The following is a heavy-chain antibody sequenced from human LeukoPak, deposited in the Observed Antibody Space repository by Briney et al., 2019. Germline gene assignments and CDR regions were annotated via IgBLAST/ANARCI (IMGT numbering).Heavy chain of an antibody. J-gene: IGHJ3*02. Sequence: ASVKVSCKASGGTFSSYAISWVRQAPGQGLEWTGGIIPIFGTANYAQKFQGRVTITADESTSTAYMELSSLRSEDTAVYYCARERDYYDSSGYGAFDIWGQGTMVTVSS. CDR2: IIPIFGTA. CDR3: ARERDYYDSSGYGAFDI. CDR1: GGTFSSYA. D-gene: IGHD3-22*01. V-gene: IGHV1-69*13.